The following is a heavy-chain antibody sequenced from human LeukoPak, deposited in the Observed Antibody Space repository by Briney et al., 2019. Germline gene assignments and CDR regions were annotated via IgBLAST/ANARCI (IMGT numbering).Heavy chain of an antibody. Sequence: GASVKVSCKASGYTFTSYDINWVRQATGQGLEWMGWMNPNSGNTGYAQKFQGRVTMTRNTSISTAYMELSSLRSEDTAVYYCARGGRYHDSSGYHRGARTYYYYYGMDVWGQGTTVTVSS. D-gene: IGHD3-22*01. CDR1: GYTFTSYD. CDR3: ARGGRYHDSSGYHRGARTYYYYYGMDV. J-gene: IGHJ6*02. CDR2: MNPNSGNT. V-gene: IGHV1-8*01.